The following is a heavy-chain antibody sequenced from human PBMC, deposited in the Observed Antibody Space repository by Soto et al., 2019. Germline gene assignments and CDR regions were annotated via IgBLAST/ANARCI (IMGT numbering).Heavy chain of an antibody. J-gene: IGHJ5*02. D-gene: IGHD3-16*01. Sequence: PSETLSLTCTVSGGSISSDYWSWIRQPPGKGLEWIGYIYYSGSTNYNPSLKSRVTISVDTSKNQFSLKLSSVTAADTAVYYCARRSELFIGGRGRYDRFDPWGQGTLVPVSS. CDR2: IYYSGST. CDR1: GGSISSDY. V-gene: IGHV4-59*01. CDR3: ARRSELFIGGRGRYDRFDP.